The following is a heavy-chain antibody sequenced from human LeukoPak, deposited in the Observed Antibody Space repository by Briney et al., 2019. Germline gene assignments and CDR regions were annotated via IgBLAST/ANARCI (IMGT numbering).Heavy chain of an antibody. D-gene: IGHD2-2*01. CDR2: INPNSGGT. V-gene: IGHV1-2*04. CDR1: GYTFTDYY. CDR3: ARANFLYCSSTSCLFDY. Sequence: GASVKVSCKASGYTFTDYYMHWVRLAPGQGLEWKGWINPNSGGTNYVQKFQGWVTMTRDTSINTAYMELSRLTSDDTAVYYCARANFLYCSSTSCLFDYWGQGTLVTVSS. J-gene: IGHJ4*02.